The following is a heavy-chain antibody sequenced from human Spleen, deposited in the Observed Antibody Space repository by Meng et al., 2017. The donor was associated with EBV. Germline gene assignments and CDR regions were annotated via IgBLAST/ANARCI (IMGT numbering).Heavy chain of an antibody. CDR3: ARPFPSWQSPRLDPFGA. Sequence: QVQLEDSGPGLVKPSVTLSITCTVSGDSISSFYYWGWIRKPPGRGLEWIGSVDYTGSTYYSPSITSRVTVSVDTSKNQFSLRLTSVTAADTAVYYCARPFPSWQSPRLDPFGAWGQGTLVTVSS. CDR2: VDYTGST. J-gene: IGHJ5*02. CDR1: GDSISSFYY. D-gene: IGHD6-19*01. V-gene: IGHV4-39*01.